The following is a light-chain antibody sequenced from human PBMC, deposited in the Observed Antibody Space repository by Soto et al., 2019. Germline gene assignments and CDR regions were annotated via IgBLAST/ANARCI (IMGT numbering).Light chain of an antibody. CDR1: QSVSSY. CDR3: QQRSNWPST. J-gene: IGKJ4*01. Sequence: EIVLTQSPATLSLSPGERATLSCRASQSVSSYLAWYQQKPGQAPRLLIYDASNRATGIPARFSGSGSGTDFTLTSSSLEPEEFAVYYCQQRSNWPSTFGGGTKVEIK. CDR2: DAS. V-gene: IGKV3-11*01.